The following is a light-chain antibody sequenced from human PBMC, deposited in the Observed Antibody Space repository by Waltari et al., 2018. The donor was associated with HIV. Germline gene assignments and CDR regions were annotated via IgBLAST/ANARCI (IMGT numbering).Light chain of an antibody. V-gene: IGLV1-40*02. CDR2: DNV. Sequence: QSFVNPPPSRSGAPGPWVHIPRTGGRPNLRAGFHFHRYQQLPGTAPKLLISDNVNRPSGVPDRFSESTSGTSASLSITGLQAEDEADYYCHSYDRGLGGSVFGGGTKVTVL. CDR1: RPNLRAGFH. CDR3: HSYDRGLGGSV. J-gene: IGLJ3*02.